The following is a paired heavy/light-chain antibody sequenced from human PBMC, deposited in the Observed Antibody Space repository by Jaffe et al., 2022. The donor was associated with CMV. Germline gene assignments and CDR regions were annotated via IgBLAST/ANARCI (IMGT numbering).Light chain of an antibody. CDR2: AAS. V-gene: IGKV1-NL1*01. J-gene: IGKJ1*01. CDR3: QQYYRTPQET. Sequence: DIQMTQSPSSLSASIGDRVTITCRASQAIGNSLAWYQQQPGKAPKLLLYAASKLQSGVPSRFSGSGSGTDYTLTISSLQPEDFATYYCQQYYRTPQETFGPGTKVEAK. CDR1: QAIGNS.
Heavy chain of an antibody. CDR3: ALISVTGTFFEY. V-gene: IGHV5-51*01. D-gene: IGHD6-19*01. Sequence: EVQLVQSGAEVKKPGESLKISCKGSGYSFGDSWIGWVRQRPGKGLEWMGIIYPVDSDTRYSPSLQGQVTISADTSINTAYLQWSSLKASDTAMYYCALISVTGTFFEYWGPGTLVSVSS. J-gene: IGHJ4*02. CDR2: IYPVDSDT. CDR1: GYSFGDSW.